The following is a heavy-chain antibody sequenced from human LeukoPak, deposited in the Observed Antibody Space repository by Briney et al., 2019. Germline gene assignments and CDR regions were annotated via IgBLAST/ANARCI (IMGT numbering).Heavy chain of an antibody. D-gene: IGHD4/OR15-4a*01. J-gene: IGHJ4*02. CDR2: ISSSSSFI. CDR1: GFTFSSYE. V-gene: IGHV3-21*01. CDR3: ARDGAGGYYFDY. Sequence: PGGFLRLSCAASGFTFSSYEMNWVRQAPGKGLEWVSSISSSSSFIYNADSVKGRFTISRDNAKDSLYLQMNSLRAEDTAVYYCARDGAGGYYFDYWGQGTLVTVSS.